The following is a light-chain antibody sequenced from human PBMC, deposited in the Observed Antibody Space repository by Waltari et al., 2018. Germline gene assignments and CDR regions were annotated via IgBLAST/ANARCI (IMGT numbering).Light chain of an antibody. CDR2: GST. J-gene: IGKJ1*01. CDR1: QSVSSSY. CDR3: QQYGSSRRT. Sequence: EIVLTQSPGTLSLSPGERATLSCRASQSVSSSYLAWYQQKPGQAPRLLIYGSTSSATGIPDRFSGSGSWTDFTITISRLEPGDFAVYYCQQYGSSRRTFGQGTKVEIK. V-gene: IGKV3-20*01.